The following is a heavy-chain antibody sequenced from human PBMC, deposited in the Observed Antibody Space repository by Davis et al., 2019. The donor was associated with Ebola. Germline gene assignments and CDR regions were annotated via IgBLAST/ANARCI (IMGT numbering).Heavy chain of an antibody. D-gene: IGHD1-20*01. CDR2: IYTGDSDT. CDR3: ASLRRTITGMDDAFDL. CDR1: GDSFTSHW. J-gene: IGHJ3*01. Sequence: GESLKISCKDSGDSFTSHWIGWVRQMPGKGLEWMGIIYTGDSDTRYSTSFRGQVTISADRSIKTAFLQWSSLKASDTAMYYCASLRRTITGMDDAFDLWGQGTMVTVSS. V-gene: IGHV5-51*01.